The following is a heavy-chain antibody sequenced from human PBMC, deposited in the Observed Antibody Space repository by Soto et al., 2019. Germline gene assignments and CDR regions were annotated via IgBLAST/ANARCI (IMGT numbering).Heavy chain of an antibody. V-gene: IGHV4-59*08. CDR3: ARGSPPGDYFDY. Sequence: SETLSLTCTVSGGSISSYYWSWIRQPPGKGLEWIGYIYYSGSTNYNPSLKSRVTISVDTSKNQFSLELSSVTAADTAVYYCARGSPPGDYFDYWGQGTLVTVSS. CDR2: IYYSGST. CDR1: GGSISSYY. D-gene: IGHD3-10*01. J-gene: IGHJ4*02.